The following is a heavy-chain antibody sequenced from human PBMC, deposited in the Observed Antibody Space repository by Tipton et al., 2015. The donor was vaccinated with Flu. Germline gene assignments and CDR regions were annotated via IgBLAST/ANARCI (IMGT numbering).Heavy chain of an antibody. Sequence: SLRLSCAASRFTFNTYSMSWVRHPPGKGLQWVAFISYDGTNDFYDDSVRGRFTISRDNANNTVSLHMNSLRADDTAVYYCARGPGGSRLWVYFQLWGQGTLVIVSP. CDR1: RFTFNTYS. D-gene: IGHD1-26*01. J-gene: IGHJ1*01. CDR3: ARGPGGSRLWVYFQL. V-gene: IGHV3-30*01. CDR2: ISYDGTND.